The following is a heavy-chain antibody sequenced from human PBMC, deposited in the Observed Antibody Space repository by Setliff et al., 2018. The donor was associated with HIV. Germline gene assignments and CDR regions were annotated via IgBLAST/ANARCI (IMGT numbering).Heavy chain of an antibody. Sequence: GGSLRLSCAASGFTFSSYAMSWVRQAPGKGLDWVSAISSSGGSTYYADSVKGRFTISRDNSKNTLYLQMNSLSAEDTAVYYCAREGGMVRGALYYYYYYYMDVWGKGTTVTVSS. D-gene: IGHD3-10*01. J-gene: IGHJ6*03. V-gene: IGHV3-23*01. CDR2: ISSSGGST. CDR3: AREGGMVRGALYYYYYYYMDV. CDR1: GFTFSSYA.